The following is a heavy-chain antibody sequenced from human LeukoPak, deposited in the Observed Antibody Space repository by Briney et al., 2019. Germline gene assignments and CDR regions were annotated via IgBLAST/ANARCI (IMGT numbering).Heavy chain of an antibody. D-gene: IGHD1-26*01. J-gene: IGHJ4*02. CDR1: GGSISSYY. CDR3: ARDKSGSYSPFDY. Sequence: SETLSLTCTVSGGSISSYYWSWIRQPPGKGLEWIGYIYYSGSTNYNPSLKSRVTISVKTSKNQFSLKLSSVTAADTAVYYCARDKSGSYSPFDYWGQGTLVTVSS. V-gene: IGHV4-59*01. CDR2: IYYSGST.